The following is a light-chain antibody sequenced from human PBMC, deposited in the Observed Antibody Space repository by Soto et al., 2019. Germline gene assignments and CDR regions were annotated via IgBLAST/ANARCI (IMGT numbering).Light chain of an antibody. CDR1: SSDVVLYNY. J-gene: IGLJ3*02. CDR3: CSYAGSYTWV. CDR2: DVS. Sequence: QSVLTQPRSVSGSPGQSVTISCTGTSSDVVLYNYVSWYQLHPGKAPKLMIYDVSQRPSGVPDRFSGSKSGNTASLTISGLQAEDEADYYCCSYAGSYTWVFGGGTKLTVL. V-gene: IGLV2-11*01.